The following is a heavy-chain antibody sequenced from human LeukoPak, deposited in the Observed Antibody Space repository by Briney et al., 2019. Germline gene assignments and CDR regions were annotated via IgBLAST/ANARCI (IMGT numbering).Heavy chain of an antibody. Sequence: SETLSLTCTVSGYSISSGFYWGWIRQPPGKGLECIGSIYHSGSTYYNPSLKSRVTLSVDTSKNQFSLNLSSVTAADTAMYYCARAVGTSRNFFDYWGQGTLVTVSS. CDR1: GYSISSGFY. V-gene: IGHV4-38-2*02. J-gene: IGHJ4*02. CDR2: IYHSGST. CDR3: ARAVGTSRNFFDY. D-gene: IGHD4-23*01.